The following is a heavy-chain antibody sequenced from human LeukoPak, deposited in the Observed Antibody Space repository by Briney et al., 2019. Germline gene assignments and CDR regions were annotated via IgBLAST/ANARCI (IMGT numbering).Heavy chain of an antibody. V-gene: IGHV4-59*08. Sequence: PSETLSLTCTVSGGSISSYYWSWMRQPPGKGLEWIGYIYYSGSTNYNPSLKSRVTISVDTSRNQFSLKLSSVTAADTAVYYCARSIAVAGMDHYYYGMDVWGQGTTVTVSS. D-gene: IGHD6-19*01. CDR1: GGSISSYY. J-gene: IGHJ6*02. CDR3: ARSIAVAGMDHYYYGMDV. CDR2: IYYSGST.